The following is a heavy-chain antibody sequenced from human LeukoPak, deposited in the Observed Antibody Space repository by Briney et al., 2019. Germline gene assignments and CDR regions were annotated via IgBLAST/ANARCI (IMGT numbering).Heavy chain of an antibody. J-gene: IGHJ3*02. Sequence: ASVKVSCKASGYTFTSYAMNWVRQAPGQGLEWMGWINTNSGKPAYAQGFTGRFVFSLDTAASTAYLQISSLKTEDTAVYYCARGSWKDAFDIWGQGTMVIVSS. CDR1: GYTFTSYA. V-gene: IGHV7-4-1*02. D-gene: IGHD1-1*01. CDR2: INTNSGKP. CDR3: ARGSWKDAFDI.